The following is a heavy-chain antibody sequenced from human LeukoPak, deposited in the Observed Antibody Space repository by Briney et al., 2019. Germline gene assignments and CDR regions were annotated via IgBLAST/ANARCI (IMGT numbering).Heavy chain of an antibody. V-gene: IGHV3-7*01. CDR3: ARFISLGA. D-gene: IGHD3-10*01. Sequence: PGGSLRLSSEASGFSFSSFWMSWVRQAPGKGLEWVANIKQDGSEENYVDSVKGRFTISRDNAKKSLYLQMNSLRVEDTAVYYCARFISLGAWGQGTLVTVSS. CDR2: IKQDGSEE. J-gene: IGHJ5*02. CDR1: GFSFSSFW.